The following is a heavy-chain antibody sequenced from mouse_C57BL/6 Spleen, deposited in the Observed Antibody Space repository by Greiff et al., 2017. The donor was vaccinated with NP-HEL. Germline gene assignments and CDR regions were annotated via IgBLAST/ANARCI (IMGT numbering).Heavy chain of an antibody. V-gene: IGHV1-76*01. CDR1: GYTFTDYY. D-gene: IGHD2-2*01. Sequence: QVHVKQSGAELVRPGASVKLSCKASGYTFTDYYINWVKQRPGQGLEWIARIYPGSGNTYYNEKFKGKATLTAEKSSSTAYMQLSSLTSEDSAVYFCARWLQYYYAMDYWGQGTSVTVSS. J-gene: IGHJ4*01. CDR3: ARWLQYYYAMDY. CDR2: IYPGSGNT.